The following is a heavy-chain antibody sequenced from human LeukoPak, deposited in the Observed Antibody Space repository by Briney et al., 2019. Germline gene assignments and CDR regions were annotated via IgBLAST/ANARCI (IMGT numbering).Heavy chain of an antibody. Sequence: PGRSLRLSCAASGFTFSSYGMHWVRQAPGKGLEWVSSISSSSSYIYYADSVKGRFTISRDNAKNSLYLQMNSLRAEDTAVYYCARDRSSIAVAGTLIGYWGQGTLVTVSS. V-gene: IGHV3-21*01. CDR3: ARDRSSIAVAGTLIGY. J-gene: IGHJ4*02. D-gene: IGHD6-19*01. CDR2: ISSSSSYI. CDR1: GFTFSSYG.